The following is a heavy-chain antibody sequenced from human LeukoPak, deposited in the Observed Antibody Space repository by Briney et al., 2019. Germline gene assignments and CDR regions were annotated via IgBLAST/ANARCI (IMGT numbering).Heavy chain of an antibody. Sequence: GGSLRLSCAASGFTFSSYMMTWVRQAPGKGLEWVANIKPDGGEKFYVDSVRGRFTISRDNAKNSLYLQMNSLRAEDTAVYYCARDRVPYGDYEFDYWDQGTLVTVSS. V-gene: IGHV3-7*01. CDR3: ARDRVPYGDYEFDY. CDR1: GFTFSSYM. J-gene: IGHJ4*02. CDR2: IKPDGGEK. D-gene: IGHD4-17*01.